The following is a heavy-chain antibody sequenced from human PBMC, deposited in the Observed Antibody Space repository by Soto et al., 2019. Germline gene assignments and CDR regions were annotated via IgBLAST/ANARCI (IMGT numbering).Heavy chain of an antibody. D-gene: IGHD3-3*01. CDR2: ISSSSSYI. CDR3: ARELSQGYDFWSGYYIRKPYYYYYGMDV. CDR1: GFTFSSYS. J-gene: IGHJ6*02. Sequence: SCAASGFTFSSYSMNWVRQAPGKGLEWVSSISSSSSYIYYADSVKGRFTISRDNAKNSLYLQMNSLRAEDTAVYYCARELSQGYDFWSGYYIRKPYYYYYGMDVWGQGTTVTVSS. V-gene: IGHV3-21*01.